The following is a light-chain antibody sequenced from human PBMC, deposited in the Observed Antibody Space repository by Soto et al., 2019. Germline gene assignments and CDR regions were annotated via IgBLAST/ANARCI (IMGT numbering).Light chain of an antibody. CDR3: QQYGRSSFT. CDR1: QSVSSSY. V-gene: IGKV3-20*01. J-gene: IGKJ2*01. CDR2: ATS. Sequence: EIVLTQSPGTLSLSSGERATLSCRASQSVSSSYLAWYQQKPGQAPRLLVYATSSRATGIRDRFSGSGSGTNFTLTISRLEPEECAVYYCQQYGRSSFTFGQGTKLEIK.